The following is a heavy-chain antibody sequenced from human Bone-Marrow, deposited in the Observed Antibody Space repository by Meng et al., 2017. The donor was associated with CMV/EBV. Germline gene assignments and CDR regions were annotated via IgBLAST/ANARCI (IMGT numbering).Heavy chain of an antibody. CDR3: ARARTGGAGSFDY. D-gene: IGHD2-8*02. CDR2: IIPIFGTA. Sequence: PSVKVSCKASGGTFSSYAISWVRQAPGQGLEWMGGIIPIFGTANYAQKFQGRVTITTDESTSTVYMELRSLTSEDTAVYFCARARTGGAGSFDYWGQGTLVTVSS. CDR1: GGTFSSYA. V-gene: IGHV1-69*05. J-gene: IGHJ4*02.